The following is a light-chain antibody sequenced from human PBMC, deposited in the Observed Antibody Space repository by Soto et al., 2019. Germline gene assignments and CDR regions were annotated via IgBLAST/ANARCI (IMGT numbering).Light chain of an antibody. J-gene: IGKJ2*01. CDR2: KVF. CDR1: QSLVHSDGNTY. CDR3: MQATLWPYT. Sequence: DVVMTQSPLSLPVTLGQPASISCRSSQSLVHSDGNTYLNWFQQRPGQSPRRLIYKVFDRDSGVPDRCSGSGSGTDFTLKISRVEAEDVGVYYCMQATLWPYTFGQGTRLEIK. V-gene: IGKV2-30*02.